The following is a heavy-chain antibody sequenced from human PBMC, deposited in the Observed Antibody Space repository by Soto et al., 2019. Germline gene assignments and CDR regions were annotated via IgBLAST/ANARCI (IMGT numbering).Heavy chain of an antibody. D-gene: IGHD3-22*01. J-gene: IGHJ5*02. CDR2: ISDSGSSI. Sequence: GSLRLSCAASGFTFSDYYMNWIRQAPGKGLEWVSYISDSGSSIFYADSVKGRFTISRDSARKSLYLHMSSLRVEDTAVYYCARDTAFINSGFFDAWGQGTPVTVSS. CDR3: ARDTAFINSGFFDA. CDR1: GFTFSDYY. V-gene: IGHV3-11*01.